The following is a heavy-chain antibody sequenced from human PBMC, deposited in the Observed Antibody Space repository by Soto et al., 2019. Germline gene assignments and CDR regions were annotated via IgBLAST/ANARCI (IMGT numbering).Heavy chain of an antibody. CDR3: ARCLFSYGARFDP. CDR2: IYYSGSI. D-gene: IGHD1-26*01. Sequence: SETLSLTCTVFGGSISSYYWSWIRQPPGKGLEWIGYIYYSGSINYNPSLKSRVTISVDTSKNQFSLKLSSVTAADTAVYYCARCLFSYGARFDPWGQGTLVT. V-gene: IGHV4-59*01. J-gene: IGHJ5*02. CDR1: GGSISSYY.